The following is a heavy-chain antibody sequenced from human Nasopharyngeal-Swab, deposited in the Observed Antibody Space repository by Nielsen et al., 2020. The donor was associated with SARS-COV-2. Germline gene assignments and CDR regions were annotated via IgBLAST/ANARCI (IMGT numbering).Heavy chain of an antibody. V-gene: IGHV1-69*04. CDR3: ARDPRYGSADMYSPDY. D-gene: IGHD3-10*01. Sequence: SVRVSCKASGGTFSRYAISWVRQAPGQGLEWMGRIIPILGIANYAQKFQGRVTITADKSTSTAYMELSSLRSEDTAVYYCARDPRYGSADMYSPDYWGQGTLVTVSS. CDR2: IIPILGIA. J-gene: IGHJ4*02. CDR1: GGTFSRYA.